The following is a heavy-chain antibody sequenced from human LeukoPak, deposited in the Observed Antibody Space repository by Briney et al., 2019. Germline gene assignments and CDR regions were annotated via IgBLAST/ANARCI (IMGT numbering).Heavy chain of an antibody. V-gene: IGHV1-46*01. CDR1: GYTFTSYY. CDR3: ARLAVTNAFDY. D-gene: IGHD4-17*01. CDR2: INPSGGST. Sequence: ASVKVSCKASGYTFTSYYMHWVRQAPGQGLEWMGIINPSGGSTSYAQKFQGRVTMARDTSTSTVYMELSSLRSEDTAVYYCARLAVTNAFDYWGQGTLVTVSS. J-gene: IGHJ4*02.